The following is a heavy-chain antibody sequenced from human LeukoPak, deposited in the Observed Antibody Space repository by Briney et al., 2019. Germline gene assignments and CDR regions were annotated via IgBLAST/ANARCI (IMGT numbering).Heavy chain of an antibody. CDR3: VRELVATDY. J-gene: IGHJ4*02. D-gene: IGHD2-15*01. CDR2: IYYSGST. CDR1: GGSISSSSYY. V-gene: IGHV4-39*07. Sequence: PSETLSLTCTVSGGSISSSSYYWGWIRQPPGKGLEWIGSIYYSGSTYYNPSLKSRVTILVDTSKNQFSLKLRSVTAADTAVYYCVRELVATDYWGQGTLVTVSS.